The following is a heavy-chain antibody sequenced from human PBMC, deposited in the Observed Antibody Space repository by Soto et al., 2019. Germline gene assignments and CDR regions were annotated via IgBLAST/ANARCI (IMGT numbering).Heavy chain of an antibody. Sequence: GESLKISCKGSGYSFTSYWIGWVRQMPGKGLEWMGIIYPGDSDTRYSPSFQGQVTISADKSISTAYLQWSSLKASDTAMYYCARVDTAMVPYYYYGMDVWGQGTTVTVSS. J-gene: IGHJ6*02. CDR2: IYPGDSDT. V-gene: IGHV5-51*01. CDR1: GYSFTSYW. D-gene: IGHD5-18*01. CDR3: ARVDTAMVPYYYYGMDV.